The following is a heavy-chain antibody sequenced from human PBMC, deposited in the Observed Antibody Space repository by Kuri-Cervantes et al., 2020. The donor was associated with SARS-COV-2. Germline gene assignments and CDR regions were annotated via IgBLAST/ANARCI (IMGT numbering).Heavy chain of an antibody. D-gene: IGHD6-13*01. CDR2: ISYDGSNK. CDR3: AKSVPVWQQLPYNWFDP. Sequence: GESLKISCAASGFTFSSYAMHWVRQAPGKGLEWVAVISYDGSNKYYADSVKGRFTISRDNSKNTLYLQMNSLRAEDTAVYYCAKSVPVWQQLPYNWFDPWGRGTLVTVSS. V-gene: IGHV3-30-3*02. CDR1: GFTFSSYA. J-gene: IGHJ5*02.